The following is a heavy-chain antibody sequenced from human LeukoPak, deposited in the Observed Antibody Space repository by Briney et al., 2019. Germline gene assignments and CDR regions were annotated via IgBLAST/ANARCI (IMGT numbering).Heavy chain of an antibody. Sequence: GGSLRLSCAASGFTFSSYGMHWVRQAPGKGLEWVAVIWYDGSNKYYADSVKGRFTISRDNSKNTLYLQMNSLRAEDTAVYYCARDVGGAGYFDYWGQGTLVTVSS. J-gene: IGHJ4*02. CDR2: IWYDGSNK. CDR3: ARDVGGAGYFDY. CDR1: GFTFSSYG. D-gene: IGHD3-16*01. V-gene: IGHV3-33*01.